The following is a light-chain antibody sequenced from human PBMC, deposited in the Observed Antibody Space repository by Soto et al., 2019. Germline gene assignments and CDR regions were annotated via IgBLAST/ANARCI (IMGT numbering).Light chain of an antibody. J-gene: IGKJ4*01. Sequence: EIVMTQSPATLSVSPGERATLSCRASQSVSSNLAWYQQKPGQAPRLLIYGASTRATGIPARFSGSGSGTDFTLTISRLKSEDFAVYYCLQYYNWPPGGTFGGGTKVEIK. V-gene: IGKV3D-15*01. CDR1: QSVSSN. CDR2: GAS. CDR3: LQYYNWPPGGT.